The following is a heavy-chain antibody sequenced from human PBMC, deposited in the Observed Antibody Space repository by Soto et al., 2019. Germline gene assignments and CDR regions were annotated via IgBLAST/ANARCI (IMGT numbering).Heavy chain of an antibody. D-gene: IGHD4-17*01. J-gene: IGHJ4*02. CDR3: ARRLATTVSALGY. Sequence: GGSLRLSCTASGLIFTSSSFHWVRQAPGEGLEWVAVISENGDRQYSTESVRGRFLTSRDSSKNTVYLQMNSLRPEDTGVYFCARRLATTVSALGYWGQGALVTVSS. CDR2: ISENGDRQ. V-gene: IGHV3-30-3*01. CDR1: GLIFTSSS.